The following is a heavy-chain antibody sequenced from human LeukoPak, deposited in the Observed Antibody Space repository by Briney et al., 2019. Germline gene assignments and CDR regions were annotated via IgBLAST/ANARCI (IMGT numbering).Heavy chain of an antibody. CDR1: GYTFTGYY. CDR3: ARDDDSSGYYYDY. J-gene: IGHJ4*02. D-gene: IGHD3-22*01. V-gene: IGHV1-2*02. Sequence: ASVKVSCKASGYTFTGYYMHWVRQAPGQGLEWMGWINPNSGGTNYAQKFQGRVTMTRDTSISTAYMELSRLRSEDTAVYYCARDDDSSGYYYDYWSQGTLVTVSS. CDR2: INPNSGGT.